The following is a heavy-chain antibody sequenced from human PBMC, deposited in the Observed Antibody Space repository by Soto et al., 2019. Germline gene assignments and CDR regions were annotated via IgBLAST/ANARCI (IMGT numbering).Heavy chain of an antibody. Sequence: QAQLVESGGRVVQPGRSLRLSCAASGFTFSSYAMHWVRQAPGKGLEWVAVISYDGSNKYYADSVKGRFTISRDNSKNTLYLQMNSLRAEDTAVYYCARDGPRRCSGYSFDYWGQGTLVTVSS. D-gene: IGHD3-3*01. CDR2: ISYDGSNK. CDR3: ARDGPRRCSGYSFDY. V-gene: IGHV3-30-3*01. CDR1: GFTFSSYA. J-gene: IGHJ4*02.